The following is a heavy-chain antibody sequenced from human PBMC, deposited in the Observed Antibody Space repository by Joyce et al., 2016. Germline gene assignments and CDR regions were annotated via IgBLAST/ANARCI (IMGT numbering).Heavy chain of an antibody. CDR2: IYYSGST. J-gene: IGHJ4*02. Sequence: QVQLQESGPGLVKPSETLSLTCTVSGGSISGYYWSWIRQPPGKGLEWLRYIYYSGSTNYKRARKSRVTRSGDTAKNQLSLKLSSVTAADAAVYYCARLGEHYGSGSYSIPFDYWGRRTLVIVSS. CDR3: ARLGEHYGSGSYSIPFDY. D-gene: IGHD3-10*01. CDR1: GGSISGYY. V-gene: IGHV4-59*08.